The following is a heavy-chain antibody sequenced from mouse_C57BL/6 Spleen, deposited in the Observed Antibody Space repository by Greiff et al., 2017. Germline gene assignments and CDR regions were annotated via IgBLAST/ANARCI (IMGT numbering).Heavy chain of an antibody. CDR3: ARAYYYGRSYVYRYFDV. CDR1: GFTFSSYT. Sequence: EVQGVEPGGGLVKPGGSLKLSCAASGFTFSSYTMSWVRQTPGKRLEWVATIGGAGGNTYYPDSVKGRVTISIDTAKNPLSLQMSSLRSEDTALEYCARAYYYGRSYVYRYFDVWGTRTTVTVSS. CDR2: IGGAGGNT. V-gene: IGHV5-9*01. J-gene: IGHJ1*03. D-gene: IGHD1-1*01.